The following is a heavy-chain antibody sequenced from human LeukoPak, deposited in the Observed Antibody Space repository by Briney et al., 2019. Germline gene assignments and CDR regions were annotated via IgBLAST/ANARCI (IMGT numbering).Heavy chain of an antibody. CDR3: ARGRMVRGVSIDHFDY. D-gene: IGHD3-10*01. V-gene: IGHV3-13*01. CDR1: GFTFSSYD. Sequence: GGSLRLSCAASGFTFSSYDMHWVRQATGKGLEWVSAIGTAGDTYYPGSVKGRFTISRENAKNSLYLQMNSLRAGDTAVYYCARGRMVRGVSIDHFDYWGQGTLVTVSS. J-gene: IGHJ4*02. CDR2: IGTAGDT.